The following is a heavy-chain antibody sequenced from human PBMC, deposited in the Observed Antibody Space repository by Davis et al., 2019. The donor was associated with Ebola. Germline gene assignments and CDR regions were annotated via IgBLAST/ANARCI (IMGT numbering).Heavy chain of an antibody. CDR1: GGSFSGYY. Sequence: MPSETLSLTCAVYGGSFSGYYWSWIRQPPRKGLEWIGEINHSGSTNYNPSLKSRVTISVDTSKNQFSLKLSSVTAADTAVYYCARVVGSYYYGMDVWGQGTTVTVSS. V-gene: IGHV4-34*01. CDR3: ARVVGSYYYGMDV. J-gene: IGHJ6*02. CDR2: INHSGST. D-gene: IGHD1-26*01.